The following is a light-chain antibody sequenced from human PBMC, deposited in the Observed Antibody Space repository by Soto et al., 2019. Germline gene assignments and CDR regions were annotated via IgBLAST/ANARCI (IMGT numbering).Light chain of an antibody. CDR2: GAS. CDR1: QSVSSN. Sequence: DIVLTQSPATLSVSPGERATLSCRASQSVSSNLAWYQQKPGQTPRLLIYGASTRATGIPARFSGSGSGTEFTLTISSLQSEDFAIYYCQQYNNWLMLSFGGGTKVDIK. J-gene: IGKJ4*01. V-gene: IGKV3-15*01. CDR3: QQYNNWLMLS.